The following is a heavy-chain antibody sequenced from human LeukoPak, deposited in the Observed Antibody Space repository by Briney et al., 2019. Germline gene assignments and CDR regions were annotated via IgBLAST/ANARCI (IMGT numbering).Heavy chain of an antibody. CDR3: AKGNILTGPPDY. CDR2: INWDGDIT. D-gene: IGHD3-9*01. V-gene: IGHV3-43*01. J-gene: IGHJ4*02. Sequence: GGSLRLSRAASGFTFDDYTMHWVRQPPGKGLEWVSLINWDGDITYYADSVKGRFTISRDNSKNSLYLQMNSLRTDDTALYYCAKGNILTGPPDYWGQGTLVTVSS. CDR1: GFTFDDYT.